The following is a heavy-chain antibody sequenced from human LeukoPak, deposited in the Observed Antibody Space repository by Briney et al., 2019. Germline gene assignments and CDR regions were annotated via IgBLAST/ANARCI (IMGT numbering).Heavy chain of an antibody. J-gene: IGHJ2*01. CDR2: INAGNGNT. CDR1: GYTFTSYA. D-gene: IGHD1-14*01. V-gene: IGHV1-3*01. Sequence: GASVNVPFKASGYTFTSYAMHWVRQAPGQRLEWMGWINAGNGNTKYSQKFQGRVTITRDTSASTAYMELSSLRSEDTAVYYCARQVSPADWYFDLWGRGTLVTVSS. CDR3: ARQVSPADWYFDL.